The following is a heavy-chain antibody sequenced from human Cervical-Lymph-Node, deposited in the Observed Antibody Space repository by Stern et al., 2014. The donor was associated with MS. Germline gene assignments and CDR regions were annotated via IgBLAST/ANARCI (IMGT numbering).Heavy chain of an antibody. CDR2: IIPIFGTA. CDR3: ARAAYSTSSYNY. J-gene: IGHJ4*02. V-gene: IGHV1-69*01. CDR1: GGTFNTNV. Sequence: QVQLLQSGAEVKKPGSSVKVSCKASGGTFNTNVISWVRQAPGQGLEWMGGIIPIFGTALYAQKFQGRVTITANESTRAAYMELSSLRSEDTAVYYCARAAYSTSSYNYWGQGTLVIVSS. D-gene: IGHD6-6*01.